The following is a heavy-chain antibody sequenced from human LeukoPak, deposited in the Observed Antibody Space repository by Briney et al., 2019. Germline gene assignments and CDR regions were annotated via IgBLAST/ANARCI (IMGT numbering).Heavy chain of an antibody. CDR3: ARDPSGYYDSSGYLHDGTFDY. D-gene: IGHD3-22*01. J-gene: IGHJ4*02. Sequence: EASVKVSCKASGYTFTGYYMHWVRQAPGQGLEWMGRINPNSGGTNYAQKFQGRVTMTRDTSISTAYMELSRLRSDDTAVYYCARDPSGYYDSSGYLHDGTFDYWGQGTLVTVSS. CDR1: GYTFTGYY. V-gene: IGHV1-2*06. CDR2: INPNSGGT.